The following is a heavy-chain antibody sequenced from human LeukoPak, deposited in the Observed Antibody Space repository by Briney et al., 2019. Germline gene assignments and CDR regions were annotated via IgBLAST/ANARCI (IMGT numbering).Heavy chain of an antibody. V-gene: IGHV1-69*01. CDR1: GGTFISYA. J-gene: IGHJ4*02. CDR3: ARVAVYSSSFREFDY. CDR2: IIPIFGTA. D-gene: IGHD6-6*01. Sequence: SVKVSCKASGGTFISYAISWVRQAPGQGLEWMGGIIPIFGTANYAQKFQGRVTITADESTSTAYMELSSLRSEDTAVYYCARVAVYSSSFREFDYWGQGTLVTVSS.